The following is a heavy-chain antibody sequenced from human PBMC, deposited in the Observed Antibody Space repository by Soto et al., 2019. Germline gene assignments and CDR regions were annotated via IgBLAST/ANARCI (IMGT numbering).Heavy chain of an antibody. V-gene: IGHV3-30*18. J-gene: IGHJ4*02. Sequence: GGSLRLSCAASGFTFSSYGMHWVRQAPGKGLEWVVVISYDGSNKYYADSVKGRFTISRDNSKNTLYLQMNSLRAEDTAVYYCAKNPGGSWPYYFDYWGQGTLVTVSS. CDR1: GFTFSSYG. CDR3: AKNPGGSWPYYFDY. CDR2: ISYDGSNK. D-gene: IGHD6-13*01.